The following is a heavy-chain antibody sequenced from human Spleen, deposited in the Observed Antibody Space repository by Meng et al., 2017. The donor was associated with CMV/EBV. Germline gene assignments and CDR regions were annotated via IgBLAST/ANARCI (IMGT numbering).Heavy chain of an antibody. CDR3: ASSYDGSGYYYPIDAFDI. CDR2: ITPTLGTT. Sequence: FSNSDISWVRQAPGHGLEWMGRITPTLGTTNYGQRFQGRVTISTDESTSTAFMELSSLRSEDTAVYYCASSYDGSGYYYPIDAFDIWGQGTLVTVSS. J-gene: IGHJ3*02. D-gene: IGHD3-22*01. V-gene: IGHV1-69*11. CDR1: FSNSD.